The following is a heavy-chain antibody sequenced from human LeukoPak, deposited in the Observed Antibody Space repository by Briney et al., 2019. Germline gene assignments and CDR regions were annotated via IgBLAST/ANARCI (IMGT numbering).Heavy chain of an antibody. J-gene: IGHJ3*02. CDR3: ARPAIGGVKAFDI. CDR1: GGSFSGYY. Sequence: SETLSLTCAVYGGSFSGYYWSWVRQPPGKGLEWIGEINHSGSTNYNPSLKSRVTISVDTSKNQFSLKLSSVTAADTAVFYCARPAIGGVKAFDIWGQGTLVTVSS. CDR2: INHSGST. V-gene: IGHV4-34*01. D-gene: IGHD3-16*01.